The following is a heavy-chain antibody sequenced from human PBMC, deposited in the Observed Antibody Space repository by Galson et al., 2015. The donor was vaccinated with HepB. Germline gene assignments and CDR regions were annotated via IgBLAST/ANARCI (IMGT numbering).Heavy chain of an antibody. CDR1: GLTVTTYG. CDR2: MSYDGSEK. D-gene: IGHD6-6*01. CDR3: AIFPYSISNRPYYLYMDV. Sequence: SLRLSCAASGLTVTTYGMHWVRQAPGKGLEWVAVMSYDGSEKYYADSVKGRFTISRDTSKNTVYLQINSLRAEDTAVYYCAIFPYSISNRPYYLYMDVWGKGTAVTVSS. J-gene: IGHJ6*03. V-gene: IGHV3-30*03.